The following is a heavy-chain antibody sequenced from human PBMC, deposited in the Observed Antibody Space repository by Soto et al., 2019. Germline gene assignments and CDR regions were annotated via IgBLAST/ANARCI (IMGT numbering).Heavy chain of an antibody. D-gene: IGHD6-19*01. CDR3: ARDSSSGWSYY. Sequence: SETLSLTCSVSCGSISSYYWSWIRQPPGKGLEWIGYIYYSGSTNYNPSLKSRVTISVDTSKNQFSLKLSSVTAADTAAYYCARDSSSGWSYYWGKGTLVTISS. CDR1: CGSISSYY. V-gene: IGHV4-59*01. CDR2: IYYSGST. J-gene: IGHJ4*02.